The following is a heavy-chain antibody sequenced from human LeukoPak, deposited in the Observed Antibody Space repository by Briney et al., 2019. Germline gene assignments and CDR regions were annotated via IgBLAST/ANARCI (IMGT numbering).Heavy chain of an antibody. V-gene: IGHV4-39*01. Sequence: PSETLSLTCSVSGSSINNNNYYWPWLRQPPGKGLEWIGSIYYSGSTYYNSSLKSRVTTSVDTSKNQFSLKLTSVTAADTAVYYCAAYCSGGSCSYWGQGTLVTVSS. CDR1: GSSINNNNYY. J-gene: IGHJ4*02. CDR2: IYYSGST. CDR3: AAYCSGGSCSY. D-gene: IGHD2-15*01.